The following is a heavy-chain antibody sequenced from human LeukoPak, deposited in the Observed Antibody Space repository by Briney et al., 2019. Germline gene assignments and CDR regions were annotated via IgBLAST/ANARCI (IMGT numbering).Heavy chain of an antibody. D-gene: IGHD2-2*02. CDR2: IYYSGST. J-gene: IGHJ6*02. V-gene: IGHV4-59*08. CDR1: GGSISSYY. CDR3: ARHIGYCSSTSCYTLGYYYGMDV. Sequence: SETLSLTCTVSGGSISSYYWSWIRQPPGKGLEGIGYIYYSGSTNYNPSLKSRVTISVDTSKNQFSLKLSSVTAADTAVYYCARHIGYCSSTSCYTLGYYYGMDVWGQGTTVTVSS.